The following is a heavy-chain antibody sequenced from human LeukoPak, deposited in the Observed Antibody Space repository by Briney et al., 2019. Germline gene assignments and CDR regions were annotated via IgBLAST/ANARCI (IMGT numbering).Heavy chain of an antibody. CDR3: ASQATRLPTAPGWFDP. J-gene: IGHJ5*02. D-gene: IGHD2-2*01. V-gene: IGHV4-39*01. CDR2: IYYSGST. Sequence: SETLSLTCTVTGDSISSSSYHWGWIRQPPGKGLEWIASIYYSGSTYYNPSLRSRVTISVDTSKNQFSLKLTSVTAADTAVYYCASQATRLPTAPGWFDPWGQGTPVTVSS. CDR1: GDSISSSSYH.